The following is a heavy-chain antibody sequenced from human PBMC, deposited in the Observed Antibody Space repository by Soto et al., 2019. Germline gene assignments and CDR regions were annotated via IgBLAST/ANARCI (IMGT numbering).Heavy chain of an antibody. V-gene: IGHV3-48*01. D-gene: IGHD3-3*01. Sequence: GGSLRLSCAASGFIFSSYGMNWVRQAPGKGLEWVSYISSSSATIYYADSLKGRFTISRDNAKNSLYLQLNSLRAEDTAVYYCARRSFGVVILSNYYYYMDVWGKGTTVTVSS. CDR3: ARRSFGVVILSNYYYYMDV. J-gene: IGHJ6*03. CDR2: ISSSSATI. CDR1: GFIFSSYG.